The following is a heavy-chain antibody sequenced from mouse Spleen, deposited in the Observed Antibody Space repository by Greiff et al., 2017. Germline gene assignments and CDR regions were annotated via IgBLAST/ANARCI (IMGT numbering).Heavy chain of an antibody. Sequence: EVQVVESGPGLVKPSQSLSLTCSVTGYSITSGYYWXXIRQFPGNKLEWMGYISYDGSNNYNPSLKNRISITRDTSKNQFFLKLNSVTTEDTATYYCAREITTAFMDYWGQGTSVTVSS. CDR3: AREITTAFMDY. D-gene: IGHD1-2*01. CDR1: GYSITSGYY. CDR2: ISYDGSN. V-gene: IGHV3-6*01. J-gene: IGHJ4*01.